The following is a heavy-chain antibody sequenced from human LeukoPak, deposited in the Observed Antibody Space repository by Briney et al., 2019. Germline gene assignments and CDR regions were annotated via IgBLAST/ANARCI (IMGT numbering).Heavy chain of an antibody. CDR3: AREDLELRPFDY. Sequence: GESLKISCAASGFTFDDYGMSWVRQAPGKGLEWVSGINWNGGSTGYADSVKGRFTISRDNAKNSLYLQMNSLRAEDTALYYCAREDLELRPFDYWGQGTLVTVSS. CDR2: INWNGGST. J-gene: IGHJ4*02. CDR1: GFTFDDYG. V-gene: IGHV3-20*04. D-gene: IGHD1-26*01.